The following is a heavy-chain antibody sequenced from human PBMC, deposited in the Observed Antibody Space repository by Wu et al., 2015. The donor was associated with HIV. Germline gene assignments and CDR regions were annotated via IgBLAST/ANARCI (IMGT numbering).Heavy chain of an antibody. CDR1: GFIFSTSA. D-gene: IGHD3-22*01. CDR3: ARDRADYYDSGGYPDAFDI. J-gene: IGHJ3*02. CDR2: IDVGSGNT. Sequence: HLVQSGPELKKPGTSVKVSCKASGFIFSTSAIQWVREVRGQRLEWIGWIDVGSGNTNNAQKFQNRVTIDWDTSTATAHMELSSLTSDDTAVYFCARDRADYYDSGGYPDAFDIWAKGQGSPSL. V-gene: IGHV1-58*02.